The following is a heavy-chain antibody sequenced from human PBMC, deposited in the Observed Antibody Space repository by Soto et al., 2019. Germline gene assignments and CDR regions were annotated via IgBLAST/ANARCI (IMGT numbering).Heavy chain of an antibody. CDR1: GFTFSSYA. J-gene: IGHJ6*02. D-gene: IGHD1-26*01. CDR2: ISGSGGNT. Sequence: EVQLLESGGDLVQPGGSLRLSCAASGFTFSSYAMNWVRQAPGTGLEWVSAISGSGGNTFYADSVKGRFTISRDNSKNALCLQRQSVRAEDTAIYYCAMLNSGSYSYHGMDVWGQGTTVTVSS. V-gene: IGHV3-23*01. CDR3: AMLNSGSYSYHGMDV.